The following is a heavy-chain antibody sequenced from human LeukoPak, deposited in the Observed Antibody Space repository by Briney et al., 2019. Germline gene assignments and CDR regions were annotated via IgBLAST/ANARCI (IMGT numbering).Heavy chain of an antibody. V-gene: IGHV3-21*01. CDR3: ATGDYFDD. Sequence: GGSLRLSCAASGFIFRTSGMNWVRQAPGKGLEWVSFISGGTYYINYADSVKGRFTISRDNAKNSLYLQLDSLSADDTAVYYCATGDYFDDWGQGTLVTVSS. CDR2: ISGGTYYI. CDR1: GFIFRTSG. J-gene: IGHJ4*02.